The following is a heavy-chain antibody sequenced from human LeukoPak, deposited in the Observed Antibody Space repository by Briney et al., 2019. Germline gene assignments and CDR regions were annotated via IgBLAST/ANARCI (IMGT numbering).Heavy chain of an antibody. V-gene: IGHV4-38-2*02. CDR2: IYHSGST. CDR3: ALVVPAAIMRTDAFDI. J-gene: IGHJ3*02. D-gene: IGHD2-2*01. CDR1: GYSISSGYY. Sequence: KASETLSLTCTVSGYSISSGYYWGWIRQPPGKGLEWIGSIYHSGSTYYNPSLKSRVTISVDTSKNQFSLKLSSVTAADTAVYYCALVVPAAIMRTDAFDIWGQGTMVTVSS.